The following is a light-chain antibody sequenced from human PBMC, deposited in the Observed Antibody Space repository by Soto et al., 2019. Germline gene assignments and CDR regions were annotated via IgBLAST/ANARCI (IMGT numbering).Light chain of an antibody. Sequence: EIVFTQSPGTLSFSPGERATLSFRASQSVSSSHLAWYQQKPGQAPRLLIYSASTRAPGIPARFSGSGSGTELTLTISSLQSDDFAVYHCQQYNNWPPTFGHGTRLEIK. CDR3: QQYNNWPPT. V-gene: IGKV3-15*01. CDR2: SAS. CDR1: QSVSSSH. J-gene: IGKJ5*01.